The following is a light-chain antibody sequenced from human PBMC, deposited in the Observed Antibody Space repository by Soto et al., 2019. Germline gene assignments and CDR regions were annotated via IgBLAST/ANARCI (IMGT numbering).Light chain of an antibody. V-gene: IGKV3-20*01. J-gene: IGKJ1*01. CDR3: QQYGSSPT. Sequence: EIVLTQSSGTLSLSPGERATLSCRASQSVSSSYLAWYQQKPGQAPRLLIYGASSRATGIPDRFSGSGSGTDFTFTFSRLEPEDFAVYYCQQYGSSPTFGQGTKV. CDR1: QSVSSSY. CDR2: GAS.